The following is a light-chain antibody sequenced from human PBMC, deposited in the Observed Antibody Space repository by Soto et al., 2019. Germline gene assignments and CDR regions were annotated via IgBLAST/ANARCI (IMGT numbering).Light chain of an antibody. V-gene: IGKV1-9*01. Sequence: IQLTQSPSSLSASVGDRVTITCRASQGISSYLAWYQQKPGRAPNLLIHAASTLQSGIPSRFSGSGSGTDFTLTISSLQPEDFATYYCQHLISSPPSLPFGGGTKVEIK. CDR3: QHLISSPPSLP. CDR2: AAS. J-gene: IGKJ4*01. CDR1: QGISSY.